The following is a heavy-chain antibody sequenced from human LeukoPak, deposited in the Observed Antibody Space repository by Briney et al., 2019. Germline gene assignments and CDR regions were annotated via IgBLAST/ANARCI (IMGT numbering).Heavy chain of an antibody. Sequence: GGSLRLSCAASGFTVSSNYMSWVRQAPGKGLEWVSVIYSGGSTYYADSVKGRFTISRDNSKNTLYLQVNSLRAEDTAVYYCARVLVGATEGYFDYWGQGTLVTVSS. D-gene: IGHD1-26*01. J-gene: IGHJ4*02. V-gene: IGHV3-53*01. CDR3: ARVLVGATEGYFDY. CDR1: GFTVSSNY. CDR2: IYSGGST.